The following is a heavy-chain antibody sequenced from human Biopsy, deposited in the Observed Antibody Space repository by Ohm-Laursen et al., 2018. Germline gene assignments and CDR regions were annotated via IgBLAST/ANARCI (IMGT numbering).Heavy chain of an antibody. V-gene: IGHV1-18*01. D-gene: IGHD4-17*01. CDR3: ARDPHGEGRDYGSYFDY. CDR1: GYPFITYG. CDR2: ISAYNGHT. J-gene: IGHJ4*02. Sequence: ASVKVSCKASGYPFITYGISWVRQAPGQGLEWMGWISAYNGHTKFARKFQDRVTMTTDTSTTTAYMDLRGLRSDDTAVYYCARDPHGEGRDYGSYFDYWGQGTLVTVSS.